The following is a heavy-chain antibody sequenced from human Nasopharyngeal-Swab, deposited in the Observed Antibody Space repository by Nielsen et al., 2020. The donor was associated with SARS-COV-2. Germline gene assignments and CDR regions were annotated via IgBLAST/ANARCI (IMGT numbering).Heavy chain of an antibody. V-gene: IGHV4-34*01. CDR1: GGSFSGYY. D-gene: IGHD1-1*01. Sequence: SETLSLTCAVYGGSFSGYYWNWIRQSPGKGLEWIGEINHSGSTSNNPSLKSRVTISVDMSKNQFSLRLTSVTAADTAVYYCARSPGSVAGTTNWFDSWGHGILVTASP. CDR3: ARSPGSVAGTTNWFDS. CDR2: INHSGST. J-gene: IGHJ5*01.